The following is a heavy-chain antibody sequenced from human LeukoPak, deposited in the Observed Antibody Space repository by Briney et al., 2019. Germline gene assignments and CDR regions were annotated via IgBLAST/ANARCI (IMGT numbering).Heavy chain of an antibody. CDR3: ASEFRSGHMGLDAFDI. CDR1: GGTFSSYA. Sequence: ASVKVSCKASGGTFSSYAMSWVRQAPGKGLEWVSAISGSGGSTYYADSVKGRFTISRDNPKNTLYLQMNSLRAEDTAVYYCASEFRSGHMGLDAFDIWGQGTMVTVSS. CDR2: ISGSGGST. J-gene: IGHJ3*02. D-gene: IGHD2-15*01. V-gene: IGHV3-23*01.